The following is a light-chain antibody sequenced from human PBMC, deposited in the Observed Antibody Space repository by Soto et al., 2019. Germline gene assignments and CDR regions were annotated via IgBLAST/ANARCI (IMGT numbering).Light chain of an antibody. V-gene: IGKV3-11*01. J-gene: IGKJ5*01. Sequence: EIVLTQSPATLSLSPGARATLSCRASQSVSSYLAWYQQKPGQAPRLLIYDASNRATGIPARFSGSGSRTDFNLTISSLEPEDFAVYYCQQRSNWPAITFGQGTRLESK. CDR2: DAS. CDR1: QSVSSY. CDR3: QQRSNWPAIT.